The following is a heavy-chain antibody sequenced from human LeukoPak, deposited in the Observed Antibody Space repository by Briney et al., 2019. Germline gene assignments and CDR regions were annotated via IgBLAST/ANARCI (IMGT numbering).Heavy chain of an antibody. Sequence: PSETLSLTCTVPGASVSRNWWSWVRQPPGKGLEWIGEIHHSGGTNYNPSLKSRVTMSLDNSNNHFSLKLSSVTAADTAVYYCAREKYSGYGYWGQGTLVTVSS. J-gene: IGHJ4*02. CDR3: AREKYSGYGY. CDR2: IHHSGGT. CDR1: GASVSRNW. D-gene: IGHD5-12*01. V-gene: IGHV4-4*02.